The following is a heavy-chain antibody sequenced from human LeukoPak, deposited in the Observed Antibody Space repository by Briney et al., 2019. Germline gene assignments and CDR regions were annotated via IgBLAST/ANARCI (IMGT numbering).Heavy chain of an antibody. J-gene: IGHJ4*02. D-gene: IGHD3-10*01. CDR1: GFTFSSYA. CDR2: IAYDGGNK. V-gene: IGHV3-30-3*01. CDR3: ARGYLSYGSGSYKIDY. Sequence: GGSLRLSCAASGFTFSSYAIHWVRQAPGKGLEWVAVIAYDGGNKYYADSVKGRFTISRDNAKNSLYLQMNSLRAEDTAAYYCARGYLSYGSGSYKIDYWGQGTLVTVSS.